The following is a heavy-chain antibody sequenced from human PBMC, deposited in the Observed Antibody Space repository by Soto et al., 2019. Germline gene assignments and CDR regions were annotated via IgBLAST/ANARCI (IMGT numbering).Heavy chain of an antibody. J-gene: IGHJ6*02. CDR3: ARDIVVVPAAPNYYYYGMDV. CDR1: GDSVSSNSAA. D-gene: IGHD2-2*01. Sequence: SQTLSLTCAISGDSVSSNSAAWNWIRQSPSRSLEWLGRTYYRSKWYNDYAVSVKSRITINPDTSKNQFYLQLNSVTPEDTAVYYCARDIVVVPAAPNYYYYGMDVWGQGTTVTVSS. CDR2: TYYRSKWYN. V-gene: IGHV6-1*01.